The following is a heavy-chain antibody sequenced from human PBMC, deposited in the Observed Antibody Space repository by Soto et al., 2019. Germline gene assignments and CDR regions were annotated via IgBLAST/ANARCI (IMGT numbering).Heavy chain of an antibody. V-gene: IGHV1-8*01. J-gene: IGHJ3*02. D-gene: IGHD1-26*01. CDR1: GYIFTNHD. Sequence: QVQLVQSGAEVRKPGASLKVSCKASGYIFTNHDIHWVRQATGQGLEWMGWMNPDTRNTGYEKKHKGRVTWTTNPSRSTAYMELSSLTSEDTAMYYCARAGSQTDALDIWGQGTMVTVSS. CDR3: ARAGSQTDALDI. CDR2: MNPDTRNT.